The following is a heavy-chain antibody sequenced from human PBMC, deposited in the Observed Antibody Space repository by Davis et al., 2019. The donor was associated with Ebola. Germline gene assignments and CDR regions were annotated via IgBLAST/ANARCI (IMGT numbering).Heavy chain of an antibody. D-gene: IGHD3-22*01. Sequence: GESLKISCAASGFTFSRHNMNWVRQAPGKGLEWVSTISGRGGNTYYTDSVKGRFTISRDNSKNTLYLQVNSLRAEDTAVYYCAKEYYYDSSAYYPPYFDYWGQGTLVTVSS. V-gene: IGHV3-23*01. J-gene: IGHJ4*02. CDR2: ISGRGGNT. CDR1: GFTFSRHN. CDR3: AKEYYYDSSAYYPPYFDY.